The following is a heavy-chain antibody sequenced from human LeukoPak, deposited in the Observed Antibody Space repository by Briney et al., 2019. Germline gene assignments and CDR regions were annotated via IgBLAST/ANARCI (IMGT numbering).Heavy chain of an antibody. CDR2: INPESGGT. J-gene: IGHJ6*03. CDR3: ARDLWGSSSGGGLSGNYYYYYMDV. Sequence: ASVNVSCTASGYTFTEYFMHWVRQAPGQGPEWMGWINPESGGTNYVQTFQGRVSMTRDTSTSTFFMELRRLTYDDTAVYYCARDLWGSSSGGGLSGNYYYYYMDVWGKGTTVTVSS. D-gene: IGHD6-6*01. CDR1: GYTFTEYF. V-gene: IGHV1-2*02.